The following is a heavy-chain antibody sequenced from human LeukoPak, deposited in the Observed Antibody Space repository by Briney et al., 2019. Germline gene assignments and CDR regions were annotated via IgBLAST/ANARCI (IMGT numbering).Heavy chain of an antibody. D-gene: IGHD3-10*01. CDR3: AKELYYGSGSYPDC. J-gene: IGHJ4*02. Sequence: GRSLRLSCAASGFTFSSYGMHWVRQAPGKGLAWVAVISYDGSNQHFADSVKGRFTISRDNSKNTLYLQMDSLRAEDTAIYYCAKELYYGSGSYPDCWGQGTLVTVSS. V-gene: IGHV3-30*18. CDR2: ISYDGSNQ. CDR1: GFTFSSYG.